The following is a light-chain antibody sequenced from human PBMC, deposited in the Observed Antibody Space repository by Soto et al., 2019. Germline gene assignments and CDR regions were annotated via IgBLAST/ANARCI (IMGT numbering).Light chain of an antibody. CDR2: GAS. V-gene: IGKV3-15*01. Sequence: EIVMTQSPATLSVSPGGRATLSCRASQSISSALAWYQQKPGQAPKLLIYGASLRATSFPARFSGSGSGTDFTLSISSLQSDDCVAYYCQQYKNWPWTFCQVTKVDIK. J-gene: IGKJ1*01. CDR1: QSISSA. CDR3: QQYKNWPWT.